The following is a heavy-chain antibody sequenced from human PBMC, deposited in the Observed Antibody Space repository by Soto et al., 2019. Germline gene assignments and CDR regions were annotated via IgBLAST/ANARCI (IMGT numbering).Heavy chain of an antibody. D-gene: IGHD2-8*01. J-gene: IGHJ4*02. CDR3: AKYFVCTQSHFDY. CDR2: ITGSGGTT. Sequence: EVQLLESGGGLLQPGGSVRLSCAASGFTFSSHAMGWVRQAPGKGLEWVSSITGSGGTTYLADSVKGPFTISRDNSKNILFLEMSSLRAEDTALYYCAKYFVCTQSHFDYWGQGTRLTVSS. V-gene: IGHV3-23*01. CDR1: GFTFSSHA.